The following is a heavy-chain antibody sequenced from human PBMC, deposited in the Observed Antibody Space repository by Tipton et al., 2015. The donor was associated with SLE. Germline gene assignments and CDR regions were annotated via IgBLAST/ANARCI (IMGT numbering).Heavy chain of an antibody. Sequence: SLRLSCAASGFTFSSYWMHWVRQTPGKGLVWVSRINSDGSSTMYADSVEGRFNISRDNAKNTLYLQMNSLRAEDTAVYYCVRLVSVSTPSPLGYWGQGTLVTVSS. D-gene: IGHD2-2*01. V-gene: IGHV3-74*03. CDR1: GFTFSSYW. CDR2: INSDGSST. J-gene: IGHJ4*02. CDR3: VRLVSVSTPSPLGY.